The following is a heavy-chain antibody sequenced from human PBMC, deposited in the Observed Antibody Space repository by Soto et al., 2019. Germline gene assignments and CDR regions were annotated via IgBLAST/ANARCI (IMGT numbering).Heavy chain of an antibody. Sequence: GGSLRLSCAASGFTFSSYSMNWVRQAPGKGLEWVSYISSSSSTIYYADSVKGRFTISRDNAKNSLYLQMNSLRAEDTAVYYCARRHVLRFLEWLSTDAFDIWGQGTMVTVSS. D-gene: IGHD3-3*01. J-gene: IGHJ3*02. CDR3: ARRHVLRFLEWLSTDAFDI. CDR1: GFTFSSYS. CDR2: ISSSSSTI. V-gene: IGHV3-48*01.